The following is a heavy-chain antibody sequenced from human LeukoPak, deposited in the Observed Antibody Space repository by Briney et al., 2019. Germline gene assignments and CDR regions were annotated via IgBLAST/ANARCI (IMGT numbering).Heavy chain of an antibody. J-gene: IGHJ4*02. Sequence: GGSLRLSCAASGFTVSSNYMSWVRQAPGKGLEWVSVIYSGGSTYYADSVKGRFTISRDNSKNTLYLQMNSLRAEDTAVYYCARGGYYGSGSYYPVDYWGQGTLVTVSS. D-gene: IGHD3-10*01. CDR3: ARGGYYGSGSYYPVDY. V-gene: IGHV3-66*01. CDR2: IYSGGST. CDR1: GFTVSSNY.